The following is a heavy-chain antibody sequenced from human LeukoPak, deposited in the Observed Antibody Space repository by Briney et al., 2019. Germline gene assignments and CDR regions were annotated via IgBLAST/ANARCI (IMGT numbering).Heavy chain of an antibody. J-gene: IGHJ4*02. CDR3: ASGTIVGARGADN. CDR2: ISGSSYHI. V-gene: IGHV3-21*01. CDR1: GFTFSTCS. D-gene: IGHD1-26*01. Sequence: GGSLRLSCAASGFTFSTCSMKWVRQAPGKALEWVSSISGSSYHIYYADSVKGRFTISRDNANNLLYLQMNSLRAEDTAVYYWASGTIVGARGADNWGQGTRVTVSS.